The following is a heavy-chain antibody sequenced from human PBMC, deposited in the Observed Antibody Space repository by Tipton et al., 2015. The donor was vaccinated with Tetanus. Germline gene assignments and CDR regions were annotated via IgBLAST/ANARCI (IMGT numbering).Heavy chain of an antibody. CDR1: GGSISSSY. D-gene: IGHD2-21*01. Sequence: TLSLTCTVSGGSISSSYWYWIRQPPGKGLEWIAYIYQNGGANYNPSLQSRVTISVDTSKNQFSLQLAFVTAADTAIYYCARERIEAFYYHGLGVWGPGTTVTVSS. CDR3: ARERIEAFYYHGLGV. J-gene: IGHJ6*02. V-gene: IGHV4-59*01. CDR2: IYQNGGA.